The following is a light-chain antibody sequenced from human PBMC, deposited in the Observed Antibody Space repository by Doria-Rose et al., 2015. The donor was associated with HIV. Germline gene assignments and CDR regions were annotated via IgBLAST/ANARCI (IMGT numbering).Light chain of an antibody. V-gene: IGKV1-9*01. CDR1: QGISRY. CDR3: QQFDSFPRT. CDR2: GAS. Sequence: QSPSFLSASVGVRVTITCRASQGISRYLAWYQQKPGQAPTLLIFGASTLQSGVPSRFSGSGSGTEFTLTISSLQPEDFATYYCQQFDSFPRTFGQGTKVELK. J-gene: IGKJ1*01.